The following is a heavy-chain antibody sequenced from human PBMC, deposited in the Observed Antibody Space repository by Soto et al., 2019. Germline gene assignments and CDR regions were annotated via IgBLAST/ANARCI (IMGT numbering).Heavy chain of an antibody. CDR2: IIPIFGTA. J-gene: IGHJ4*02. D-gene: IGHD3-22*01. V-gene: IGHV1-69*01. Sequence: QVQLVQSGAEVKKPGSSVKVSCKAAGGTFSSYAISWLRQAPGQGLEWIGGIIPIFGTAYYAQKFQVRVTITADGSTSTAYMELSSLRSEETAVYYCARGGGKVYDSSGYWDPSDYGGQVSLVTVS. CDR1: GGTFSSYA. CDR3: ARGGGKVYDSSGYWDPSDY.